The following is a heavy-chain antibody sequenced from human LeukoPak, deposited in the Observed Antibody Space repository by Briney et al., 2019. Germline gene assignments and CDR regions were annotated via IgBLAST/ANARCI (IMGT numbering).Heavy chain of an antibody. CDR3: ASLRDGYNPMFDY. CDR2: IYSGGST. CDR1: GFTVSSNY. J-gene: IGHJ4*02. V-gene: IGHV3-66*01. Sequence: GGSLRLSCAASGFTVSSNYMSWVRQAPGKGLEWVSVIYSGGSTYYADSVKGRFTISRNNSKNTLYLQMNSLRAEDTAVYYCASLRDGYNPMFDYWGQGTLVTVSS. D-gene: IGHD5-24*01.